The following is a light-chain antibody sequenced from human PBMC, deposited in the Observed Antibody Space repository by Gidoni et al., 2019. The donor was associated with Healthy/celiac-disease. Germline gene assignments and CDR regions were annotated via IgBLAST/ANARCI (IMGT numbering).Light chain of an antibody. CDR3: QQSYSTPLT. J-gene: IGKJ4*01. CDR2: AAS. CDR1: QSISSY. Sequence: DIQMTQSPSSLSASVGDRVTITCRASQSISSYLNWYQQKPGKAPKLLIYAASSLQSGVPSRFSGSGSGTDFTLTISSLQTEEFATYYCQQSYSTPLTFXGXTKVEIK. V-gene: IGKV1-39*01.